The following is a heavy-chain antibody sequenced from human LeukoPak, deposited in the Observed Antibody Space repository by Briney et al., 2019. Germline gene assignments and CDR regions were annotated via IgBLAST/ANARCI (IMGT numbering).Heavy chain of an antibody. D-gene: IGHD6-13*01. Sequence: PSETLSLTCAVCGGSFSGYYWSWIRQPPGKGLEWIGEINHSGSTNYNPSLKSRVTISVDTSKNQFSLKLSSVTAADTAVYYCASRVSRQQLVLRAFDIWGQGTMVTVSS. CDR2: INHSGST. CDR3: ASRVSRQQLVLRAFDI. CDR1: GGSFSGYY. J-gene: IGHJ3*02. V-gene: IGHV4-34*01.